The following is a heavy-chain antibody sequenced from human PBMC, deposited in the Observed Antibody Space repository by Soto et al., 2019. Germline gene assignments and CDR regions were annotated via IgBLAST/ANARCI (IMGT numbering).Heavy chain of an antibody. J-gene: IGHJ6*02. D-gene: IGHD6-13*01. Sequence: PSETLSLTCIVSGDFITSYYWSWIRQPPGEGLEWIGHIFYSGSTTYNPSLKSRVTITIDTSKNQFSLKLTSMTAADTAVYYCARDYSTTIFYHYGMDVWGQGSTVTVSS. CDR1: GDFITSYY. CDR3: ARDYSTTIFYHYGMDV. V-gene: IGHV4-59*01. CDR2: IFYSGST.